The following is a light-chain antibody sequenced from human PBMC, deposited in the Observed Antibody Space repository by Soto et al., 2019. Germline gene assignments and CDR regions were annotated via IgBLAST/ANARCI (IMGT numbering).Light chain of an antibody. V-gene: IGLV1-44*01. J-gene: IGLJ3*02. CDR2: RNN. CDR1: NSNIGGNT. CDR3: AAWDDSLNVV. Sequence: QSVLTQPPSGSGTPGQRVTISCSGSNSNIGGNTVNWYHQVPGRAPKLLIYRNNQRLSGVPDRFSGSKSGTSASLAISGLQSEDEADYYCAAWDDSLNVVFGGGTKLTVL.